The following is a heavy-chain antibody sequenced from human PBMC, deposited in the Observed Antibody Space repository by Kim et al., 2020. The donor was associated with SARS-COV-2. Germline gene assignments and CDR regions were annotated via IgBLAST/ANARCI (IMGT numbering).Heavy chain of an antibody. Sequence: ASVKVSCKASGYTFTSYGISWVRQAPGQGLEWMGWISAYNGNTNYAQKLQGRVTMTTDTSTSTAYMELRSLRSDDTAVYYCARARITMVRGALDYWGQGTLVTVSS. CDR1: GYTFTSYG. CDR2: ISAYNGNT. V-gene: IGHV1-18*01. J-gene: IGHJ4*02. CDR3: ARARITMVRGALDY. D-gene: IGHD3-10*01.